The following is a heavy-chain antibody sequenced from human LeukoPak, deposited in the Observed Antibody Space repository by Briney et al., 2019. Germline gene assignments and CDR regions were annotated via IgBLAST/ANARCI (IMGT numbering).Heavy chain of an antibody. CDR1: GFTFSSYI. Sequence: GGSLRLSCAASGFTFSSYIMNWVRQAPGKGLEWVSSISSSSSYIYYADSVKGRFTISRDNAKNSLYLQMNSLRAEDTAVYYCARLLWFGELLTGSAFDIWGQGTMVTVSS. J-gene: IGHJ3*02. D-gene: IGHD3-10*01. CDR2: ISSSSSYI. V-gene: IGHV3-21*01. CDR3: ARLLWFGELLTGSAFDI.